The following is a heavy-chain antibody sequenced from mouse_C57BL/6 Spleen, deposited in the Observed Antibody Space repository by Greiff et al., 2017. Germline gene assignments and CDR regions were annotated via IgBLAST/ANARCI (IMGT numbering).Heavy chain of an antibody. D-gene: IGHD1-1*01. CDR2: IDPSDSYT. J-gene: IGHJ2*01. V-gene: IGHV1-59*01. CDR3: ARWATVVATDY. Sequence: QVQLQQPGAELVRPGTSVKLSCKASGYTFTSYWMHWVKQRPGQGLEWIGVIDPSDSYTNYNQKFKGKATLTVDTSSSTAYMQLRSLTSEDSAVYYCARWATVVATDYWGQGTTLTVSS. CDR1: GYTFTSYW.